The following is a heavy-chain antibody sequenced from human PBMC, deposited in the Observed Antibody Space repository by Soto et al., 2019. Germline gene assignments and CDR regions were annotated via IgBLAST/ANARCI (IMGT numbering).Heavy chain of an antibody. CDR3: ARSGDRDADYYYGMDV. CDR1: GGSISSSSYY. J-gene: IGHJ6*02. V-gene: IGHV4-39*01. Sequence: SETLSLTCTVSGGSISSSSYYWSWIRQPPGKGLEWIGSIYYSGSTYYNPSLKSRVTISVDTSKNQFSLKLSSVTAADTAVYYCARSGDRDADYYYGMDVWGQGTTVTVSS. D-gene: IGHD7-27*01. CDR2: IYYSGST.